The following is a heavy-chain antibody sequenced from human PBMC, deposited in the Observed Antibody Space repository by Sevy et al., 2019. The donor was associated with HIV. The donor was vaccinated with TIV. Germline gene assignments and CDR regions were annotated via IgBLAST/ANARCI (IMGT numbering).Heavy chain of an antibody. D-gene: IGHD3-16*01. Sequence: GGSLRLSCAASGFDFGNYPISWVRQSPGKGLEWISVIGGSGDGIKYADSVKGRFTISRDNAKNSLYLQMNSLRDEDTTVYYCARAIRGFFLNYYYYYMDVWGKGTTVTVSS. CDR1: GFDFGNYP. CDR2: IGGSGDGI. CDR3: ARAIRGFFLNYYYYYMDV. V-gene: IGHV3-48*02. J-gene: IGHJ6*03.